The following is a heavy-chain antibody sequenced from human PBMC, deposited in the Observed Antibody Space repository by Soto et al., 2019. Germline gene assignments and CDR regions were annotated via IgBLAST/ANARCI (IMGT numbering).Heavy chain of an antibody. Sequence: GSSVKVSCKASGYTFTGYYMHWVRQAPGQGLEWMGWINPNSGGTNYAQKFQGRVTMTRDTSISTAYMEQSRLRSDDTAVYYCARAQPASPNWGMYFCAQGTTVPVS. CDR2: INPNSGGT. J-gene: IGHJ6*02. CDR1: GYTFTGYY. CDR3: ARAQPASPNWGMYF. V-gene: IGHV1-2*02. D-gene: IGHD2-2*01.